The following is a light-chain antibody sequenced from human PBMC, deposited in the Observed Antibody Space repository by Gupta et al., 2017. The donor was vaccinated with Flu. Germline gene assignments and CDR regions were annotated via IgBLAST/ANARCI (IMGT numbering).Light chain of an antibody. CDR3: QQCGQYPWT. Sequence: IVLPQSPGTLSSSPGQRVSLSCRASQSVDNSYVAWYQQKPGQAPRLLIFNASKRAAGVPDRFSASESGTDFTLNIGRVEAEDVGVYYCQQCGQYPWTFGQGTKV. V-gene: IGKV3-20*01. CDR1: QSVDNSY. CDR2: NAS. J-gene: IGKJ1*01.